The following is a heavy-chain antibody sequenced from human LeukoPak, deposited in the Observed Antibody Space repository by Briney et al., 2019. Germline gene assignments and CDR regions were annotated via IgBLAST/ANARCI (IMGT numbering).Heavy chain of an antibody. D-gene: IGHD6-6*01. CDR1: GGSFSGYY. V-gene: IGHV4-34*01. J-gene: IGHJ4*02. Sequence: SETLSLTCAVYGGSFSGYYWSWIRQPPGKGLEWIGEINHSGSTNYNPSLKSRVTMSVDTSKNQFSLKLSSVTAADTAVYYCARVFRPWGYSSSSYPLDYWGQGTLVTVSS. CDR2: INHSGST. CDR3: ARVFRPWGYSSSSYPLDY.